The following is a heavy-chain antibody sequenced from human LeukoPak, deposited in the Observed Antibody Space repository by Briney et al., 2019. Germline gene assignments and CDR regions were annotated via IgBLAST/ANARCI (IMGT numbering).Heavy chain of an antibody. CDR3: ARGAYSNYGSYFDY. CDR1: GFTFSSYA. J-gene: IGHJ4*02. CDR2: ISGSGGST. V-gene: IGHV3-23*01. Sequence: GGSLRLSCAASGFTFSSYAMSWVRQAPGKGLEWVSAISGSGGSTYYADSVKGRFTISRDNSMNTLYLQMNSLRAEDTAVYYCARGAYSNYGSYFDYWGQGTLVTVSS. D-gene: IGHD4-11*01.